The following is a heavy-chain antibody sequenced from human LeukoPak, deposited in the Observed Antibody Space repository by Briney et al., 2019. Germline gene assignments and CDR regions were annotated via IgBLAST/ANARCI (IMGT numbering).Heavy chain of an antibody. D-gene: IGHD2-21*02. CDR1: RFTFSSYW. Sequence: AGGSLRLSSAASRFTFSSYWMHWVRQAPGKGLVWVSRINSDGSSTSYADSVKGRFTISRDKAKNTPYLQMNSLRAEDTAVYYWARDHCGGVCHFDYWGQGTMVAVCS. CDR2: INSDGSST. J-gene: IGHJ4*02. V-gene: IGHV3-74*01. CDR3: ARDHCGGVCHFDY.